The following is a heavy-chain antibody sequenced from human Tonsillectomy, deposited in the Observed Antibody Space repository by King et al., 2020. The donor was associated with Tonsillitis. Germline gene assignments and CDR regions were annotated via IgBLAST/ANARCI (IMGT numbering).Heavy chain of an antibody. J-gene: IGHJ4*02. D-gene: IGHD3-3*01. CDR2: IYYSGIT. Sequence: QLQESGPGLVKPSETLSLTCTVSGGSISSISYYWGWIRQPPGKGLEWIGSIYYSGITYYNPSLKSRVTIYVDTSKNQFSLKLSSVTAADTAVYYCARHYDLWSGLYTNYWGQGILVTVSS. CDR1: GGSISSISYY. V-gene: IGHV4-39*01. CDR3: ARHYDLWSGLYTNY.